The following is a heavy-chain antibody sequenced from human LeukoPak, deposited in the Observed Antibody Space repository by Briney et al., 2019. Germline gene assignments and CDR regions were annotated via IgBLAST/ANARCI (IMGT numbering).Heavy chain of an antibody. V-gene: IGHV1-69*01. D-gene: IGHD4-23*01. Sequence: GSSVKVSCKASGGTFSSYVITWVRQAPGQGLEWMGGIIPMFGTADYAQKFQGRVTITADESTSTAYMQLSSLRAEDTAVYYCAKIGGNVVFWGQGTLVTVSS. CDR2: IIPMFGTA. CDR1: GGTFSSYV. J-gene: IGHJ4*02. CDR3: AKIGGNVVF.